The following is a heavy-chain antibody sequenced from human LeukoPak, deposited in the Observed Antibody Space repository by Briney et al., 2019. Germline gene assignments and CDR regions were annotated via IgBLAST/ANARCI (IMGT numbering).Heavy chain of an antibody. Sequence: SGPTLVNPTQTLTLTCTFSGFSLSTSGVGVGWIRQPPGKALEWLALIYWDDDKRYSPSLKSRLTITKDTSKNQVVLTMTNMDPVDTATYYCAHSLHLLLSSPNWFDPWGQGTLVTVSS. CDR3: AHSLHLLLSSPNWFDP. J-gene: IGHJ5*02. D-gene: IGHD2-15*01. CDR1: GFSLSTSGVG. V-gene: IGHV2-5*02. CDR2: IYWDDDK.